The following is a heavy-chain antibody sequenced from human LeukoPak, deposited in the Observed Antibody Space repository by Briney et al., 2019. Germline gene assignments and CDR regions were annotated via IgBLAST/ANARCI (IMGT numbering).Heavy chain of an antibody. CDR2: IKQDGSEK. Sequence: PGGSLRLSCAASGFTFSSYWMSWVRQAPGKGLEWVANIKQDGSEKYYVDSVKGRFTISRDNAKNSLYLQMNSLRAEDTTVYYCALYSSSWYGYFQHWGQGTLATVSS. CDR3: ALYSSSWYGYFQH. V-gene: IGHV3-7*01. J-gene: IGHJ1*01. CDR1: GFTFSSYW. D-gene: IGHD6-13*01.